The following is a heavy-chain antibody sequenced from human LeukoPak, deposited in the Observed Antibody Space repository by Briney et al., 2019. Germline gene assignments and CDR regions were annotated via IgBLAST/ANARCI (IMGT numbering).Heavy chain of an antibody. V-gene: IGHV4-34*01. CDR1: GGSFSGYY. CDR3: ARGRGDPVRFANRSFDY. D-gene: IGHD3-10*01. J-gene: IGHJ4*02. CDR2: INHSGST. Sequence: SETLSLTCAVYGGSFSGYYWSWIRQPPGKGLEWIGEINHSGSTNYNPSLKSRVTISVDTSKNQFSLKLSSVTAADTAVYYCARGRGDPVRFANRSFDYWGQGTLVTVSS.